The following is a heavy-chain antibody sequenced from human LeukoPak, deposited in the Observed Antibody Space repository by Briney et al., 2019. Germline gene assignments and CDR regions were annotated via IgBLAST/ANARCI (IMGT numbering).Heavy chain of an antibody. J-gene: IGHJ6*03. V-gene: IGHV3-23*01. CDR2: ISGSGGST. Sequence: GGSVTLPCAASGFTFSSYAMSWVRQAPGKGLEWVSAISGSGGSTYYADSVKGRFTISRDNSKTTLYLQMNSLRAEDTAVYYCAKIPTSLGYCSSTSCLDDDYYMDVWGKGTPVTVSS. D-gene: IGHD2-2*01. CDR1: GFTFSSYA. CDR3: AKIPTSLGYCSSTSCLDDDYYMDV.